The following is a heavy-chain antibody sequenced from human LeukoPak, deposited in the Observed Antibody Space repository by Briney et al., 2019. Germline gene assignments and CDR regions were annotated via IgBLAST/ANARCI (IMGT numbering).Heavy chain of an antibody. CDR2: INHSGST. D-gene: IGHD1-14*01. CDR1: GGSFSGYY. Sequence: SETLSLTCAVYGGSFSGYYWSWIRQPPGKGLEWIGEINHSGSTNYNPSLKSRVTISVDTSKNQFSLKLRSVTAADTAVYYCASTTGGYWGQGTLVTVSS. V-gene: IGHV4-34*01. CDR3: ASTTGGY. J-gene: IGHJ4*02.